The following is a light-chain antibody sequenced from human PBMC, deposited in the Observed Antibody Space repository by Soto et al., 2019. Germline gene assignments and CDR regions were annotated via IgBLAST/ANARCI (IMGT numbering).Light chain of an antibody. CDR2: AAS. V-gene: IGKV1-39*01. Sequence: DIQMSKSASVLSASLGDRVTITCRASQSISNYLHWYHQKPGQAPKLLIYAASHLQNGVASRFSGSGSGTDFTLTISSLQPEDFAIYYCQQCDSFPPTFGQGTKVDIK. J-gene: IGKJ1*01. CDR3: QQCDSFPPT. CDR1: QSISNY.